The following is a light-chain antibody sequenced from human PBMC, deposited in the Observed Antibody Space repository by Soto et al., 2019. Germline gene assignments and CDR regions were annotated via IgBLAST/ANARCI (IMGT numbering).Light chain of an antibody. CDR3: QQRSNWPPLT. J-gene: IGKJ4*01. V-gene: IGKV3-11*01. CDR1: QSVSSY. Sequence: VLTQSPATMSLSPGERATLSCRASQSVSSYLAWYQQKPGQAPRLLIYDASNRATGIPARFSGSGSGTDFTLTISSLEPEDFAVYYCQQRSNWPPLTFGGGTKVDIK. CDR2: DAS.